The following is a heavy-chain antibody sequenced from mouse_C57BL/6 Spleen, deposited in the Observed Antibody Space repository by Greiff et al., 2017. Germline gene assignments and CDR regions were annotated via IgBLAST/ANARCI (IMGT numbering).Heavy chain of an antibody. CDR1: GYTFTSYW. Sequence: QVQLQQPGAELVRPGSSVKLSCKASGYTFTSYWMEWVKQRPGQGLEWIGNIYPSDSETHYNQKFKDKATLTIDKSSSTAYMQLSSLTSEDSAVYYCARDDGYPMAYWGQGTLVTVSA. CDR3: ARDDGYPMAY. CDR2: IYPSDSET. D-gene: IGHD2-3*01. J-gene: IGHJ3*01. V-gene: IGHV1-61*01.